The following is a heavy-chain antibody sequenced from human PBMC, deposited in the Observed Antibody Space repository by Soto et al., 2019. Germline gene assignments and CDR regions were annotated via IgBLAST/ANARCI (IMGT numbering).Heavy chain of an antibody. D-gene: IGHD6-13*01. Sequence: SETLSLTCTVSGGSISSYYWSWIRQPPGKGLEWIGYIYYSGSTNYNPSLKSRVTISVETSKNQFSLKLSSVTAADTAVYYGASGAAAAGTSTFDYWGQGTLVTVSS. J-gene: IGHJ4*02. V-gene: IGHV4-59*01. CDR1: GGSISSYY. CDR3: ASGAAAAGTSTFDY. CDR2: IYYSGST.